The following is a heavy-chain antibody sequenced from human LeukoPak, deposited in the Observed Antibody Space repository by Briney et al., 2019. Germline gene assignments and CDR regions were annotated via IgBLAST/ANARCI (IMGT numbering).Heavy chain of an antibody. V-gene: IGHV3-21*01. J-gene: IGHJ4*02. Sequence: GGSLRLSCAASGFTLSTYSMNWVRQAPGKGLEWVSSISSSGTYIYYADSVKGRFTISRDNAKNSLYLQMNSLRAEDTAVYYCASIYCSSTSCYAGGVNYWGQGTLVTVSS. CDR1: GFTLSTYS. D-gene: IGHD2-2*01. CDR2: ISSSGTYI. CDR3: ASIYCSSTSCYAGGVNY.